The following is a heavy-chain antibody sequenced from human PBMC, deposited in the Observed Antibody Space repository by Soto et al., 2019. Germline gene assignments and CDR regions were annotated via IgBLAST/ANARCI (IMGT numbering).Heavy chain of an antibody. Sequence: GGSLRLSCAASGFTVNSNYMGWVRQAPGRGLEWVSLIYTVGSTYYADSVKGRFTISRDNSKNTLHLQMNSLRAEDTAVYYCARAVSARRFDYWGQGTLGTVSS. CDR2: IYTVGST. D-gene: IGHD6-6*01. CDR1: GFTVNSNY. CDR3: ARAVSARRFDY. V-gene: IGHV3-53*01. J-gene: IGHJ4*02.